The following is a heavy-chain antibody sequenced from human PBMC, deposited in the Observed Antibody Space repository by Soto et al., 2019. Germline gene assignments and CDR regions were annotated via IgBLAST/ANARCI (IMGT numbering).Heavy chain of an antibody. Sequence: PSETLSLTCTASGGSISSYYWSWIRQPAGKGLEWIGRIYTSGSTNYHPSLKSRVTISVDTSKNQFSLKLSSVTAADTAVYYCAAGLGDYYDSSGYYFRAFDIWGQGTMVTVSS. CDR1: GGSISSYY. CDR3: AAGLGDYYDSSGYYFRAFDI. J-gene: IGHJ3*02. CDR2: IYTSGST. V-gene: IGHV4-4*07. D-gene: IGHD3-22*01.